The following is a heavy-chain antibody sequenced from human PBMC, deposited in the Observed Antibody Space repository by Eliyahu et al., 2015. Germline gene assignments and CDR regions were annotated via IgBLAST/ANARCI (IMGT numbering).Heavy chain of an antibody. CDR1: GGTFXSYA. CDR2: IIPIFGTA. CDR3: ARTLGYCSSTSCLREAAAGY. V-gene: IGHV1-69*01. D-gene: IGHD2-2*01. Sequence: QVQLVQSGAEVKKPGSSVKVSCKASGGTFXSYAIRWVRQAPGQGLEWMGGIIPIFGTANYAQKFQGRVTITADESTSTAYMELSSLRSEDTAVYYCARTLGYCSSTSCLREAAAGYWGQGTLVTVSS. J-gene: IGHJ4*02.